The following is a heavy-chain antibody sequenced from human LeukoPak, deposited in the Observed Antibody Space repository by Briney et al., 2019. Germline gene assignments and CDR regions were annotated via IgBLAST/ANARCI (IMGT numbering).Heavy chain of an antibody. CDR3: ARGRNYDILTGYHNY. Sequence: QKFQGRVTMTRNTSISTAYMELSSLRSEDTAVYYCARGRNYDILTGYHNYWGQGTLVTVSS. D-gene: IGHD3-9*01. J-gene: IGHJ4*02. V-gene: IGHV1-8*01.